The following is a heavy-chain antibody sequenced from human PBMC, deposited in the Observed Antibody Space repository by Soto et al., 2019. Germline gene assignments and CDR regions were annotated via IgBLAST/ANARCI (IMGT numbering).Heavy chain of an antibody. D-gene: IGHD4-4*01. CDR1: GFTFSSYS. J-gene: IGHJ6*02. CDR3: VRDLSGPPYRSVYYGMDV. CDR2: ISSSSSYI. Sequence: AGSLRLSCAASGFTFSSYSMNWVRQAPGKGLEWVSSISSSSSYIYYADSVKGRFTISRDNAKNSLYLQMNSLRAEDTAVYYCVRDLSGPPYRSVYYGMDVWGQGTTVTVSS. V-gene: IGHV3-21*01.